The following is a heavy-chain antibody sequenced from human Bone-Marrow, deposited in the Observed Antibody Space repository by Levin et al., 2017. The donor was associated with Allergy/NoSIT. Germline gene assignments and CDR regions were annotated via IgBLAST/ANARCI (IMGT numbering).Heavy chain of an antibody. J-gene: IGHJ4*02. CDR2: ISRIGDYI. D-gene: IGHD3-10*01. CDR3: ARETVSGMDPFDY. CDR1: GFKTIDYS. V-gene: IGHV3-21*01. Sequence: GGSLRLSCAASGFKTIDYSFNWVRQAPGKGLEWVASISRIGDYIHYADSVKGRFTISRDNAKSSVFLQMISLRAEDTAMYFCARETVSGMDPFDYWGPGTLVTVSS.